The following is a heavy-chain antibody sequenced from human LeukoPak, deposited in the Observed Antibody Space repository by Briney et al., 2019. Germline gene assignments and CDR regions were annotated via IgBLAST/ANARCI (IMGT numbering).Heavy chain of an antibody. CDR2: IYTSGST. CDR1: GGSISSGNYY. J-gene: IGHJ6*04. V-gene: IGHV4-61*02. D-gene: IGHD3-10*01. CDR3: ARELLWFGMDV. Sequence: PSETLSLTCTVSGGSISSGNYYWNWIRQPAGKGLEWIGRIYTSGSTNYNPSLKSRVTISVDTSKNQFSLKLSSVTAADTAVYYCARELLWFGMDVWGKGTTVTISS.